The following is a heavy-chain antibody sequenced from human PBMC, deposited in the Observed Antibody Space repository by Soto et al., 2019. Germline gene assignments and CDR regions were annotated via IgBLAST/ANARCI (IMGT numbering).Heavy chain of an antibody. J-gene: IGHJ6*02. CDR2: IWYDGSNK. V-gene: IGHV3-33*01. Sequence: PGGSLRLSCAASGFTFSSYGMHWVRQALGKGLEWVAVIWYDGSNKYYADSVKGRFTISRDNSKNTLYLQMNSLRAEDTAVYYCAREADTYYYDSSVIASGMDVWGQGTTVTVSS. CDR3: AREADTYYYDSSVIASGMDV. CDR1: GFTFSSYG. D-gene: IGHD3-22*01.